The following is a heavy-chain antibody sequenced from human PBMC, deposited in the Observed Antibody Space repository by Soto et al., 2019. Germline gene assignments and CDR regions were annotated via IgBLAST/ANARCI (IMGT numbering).Heavy chain of an antibody. CDR2: ISTSGST. V-gene: IGHV4-4*07. CDR3: ATCMAAAAFDH. D-gene: IGHD6-13*01. J-gene: IGHJ4*02. CDR1: GGSISTYY. Sequence: WETLCLTCTVSGGSISTYYRSWVRQPAGKGLEWIGRISTSGSTTYNPALKSRVTMSLDTSKKQFFLKVSPVTAADTAVDYCATCMAAAAFDHWGPGTLVTVSS.